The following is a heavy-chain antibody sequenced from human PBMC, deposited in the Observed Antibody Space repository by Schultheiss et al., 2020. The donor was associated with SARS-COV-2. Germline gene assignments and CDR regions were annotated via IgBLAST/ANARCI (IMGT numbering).Heavy chain of an antibody. V-gene: IGHV4-4*02. J-gene: IGHJ6*02. CDR2: IYHSGST. CDR3: ARHSYSSSWYAGGMDV. CDR1: GGSISSNNW. Sequence: SETLSLTCAVSGGSISSNNWWTWVRQPPGKGLELIGEIYHSGSTNYNPSLKSRVTISVDKSKNQFSLNLSSVTAADTAVYYCARHSYSSSWYAGGMDVWGQGTTVTVSS. D-gene: IGHD6-13*01.